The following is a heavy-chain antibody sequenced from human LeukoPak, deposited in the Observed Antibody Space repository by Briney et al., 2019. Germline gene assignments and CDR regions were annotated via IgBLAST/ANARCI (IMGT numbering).Heavy chain of an antibody. J-gene: IGHJ5*02. Sequence: AASVKVSCKASGGTFSSYAISWVRQAPGQGLEWMGGIIPIFGTANYAQKSQGRVTITADESTSTAYMELSSLRSEDTAVYYCARAVGDTAMVEFDPWGQGTLVTVSS. V-gene: IGHV1-69*13. CDR3: ARAVGDTAMVEFDP. D-gene: IGHD5-18*01. CDR2: IIPIFGTA. CDR1: GGTFSSYA.